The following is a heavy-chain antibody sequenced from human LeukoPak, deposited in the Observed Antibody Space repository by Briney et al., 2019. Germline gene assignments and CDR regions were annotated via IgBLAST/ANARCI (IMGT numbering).Heavy chain of an antibody. D-gene: IGHD6-13*01. Sequence: SETLSLTCAVYGGSFSGYYWSWIRQPPGKGLEWIGEINHSGSTNYNPSLKSRVTISVDTSKNQFSLKLSPVTAAETAVYYGGRGKRGSSWYNWFDPWGQGTLVTVSS. CDR3: GRGKRGSSWYNWFDP. J-gene: IGHJ5*02. CDR2: INHSGST. CDR1: GGSFSGYY. V-gene: IGHV4-34*01.